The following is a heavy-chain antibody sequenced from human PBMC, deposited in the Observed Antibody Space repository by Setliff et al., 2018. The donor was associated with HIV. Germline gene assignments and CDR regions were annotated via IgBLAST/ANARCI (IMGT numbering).Heavy chain of an antibody. Sequence: SETLSLTCTVSGGSISSHYWSWIRQPPGKGLEWTGYIYYSGSTNYNPSLKSRVTISVDTSKNQFSLKLSSVTAADTAVYYCARDGPLEGSYRYYYYYMDVWGKGTTVTVSS. CDR3: ARDGPLEGSYRYYYYYMDV. J-gene: IGHJ6*03. V-gene: IGHV4-59*11. CDR2: IYYSGST. D-gene: IGHD3-10*01. CDR1: GGSISSHY.